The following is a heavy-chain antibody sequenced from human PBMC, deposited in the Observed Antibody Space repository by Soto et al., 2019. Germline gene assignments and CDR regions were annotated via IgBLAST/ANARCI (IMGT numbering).Heavy chain of an antibody. CDR1: GGTFSDHG. Sequence: QVQRVQSGAEAKKPGSAVRVSCKASGGTFSDHGISWVRQAPGQGLEWMGGIIPIYGTTEYTHRFADRMSITADDSTGTVYMELNNLRSEDTAVYFCAKIRSPPGRDCLRISCAHYYYYGMDVWGQGTTVTVSS. D-gene: IGHD2-2*01. J-gene: IGHJ6*02. V-gene: IGHV1-69*12. CDR3: AKIRSPPGRDCLRISCAHYYYYGMDV. CDR2: IIPIYGTT.